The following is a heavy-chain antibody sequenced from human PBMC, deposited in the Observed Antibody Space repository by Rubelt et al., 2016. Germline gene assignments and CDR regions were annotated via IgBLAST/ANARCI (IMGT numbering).Heavy chain of an antibody. CDR2: ISNDGSNK. CDR1: GLSFMKYA. D-gene: IGHD3-16*01. J-gene: IGHJ4*02. V-gene: IGHV3-30*04. CDR3: ARLESPLGGY. Sequence: VHLAESGGGLVQTGGSLRLSCAASGLSFMKYAMGWVRQAQGKGLEGVAVISNDGSNKNYADSVKGRFTISRDNAKNTLYLEMNSLRGEDTAVYYCARLESPLGGYWGQGTLVTVSS.